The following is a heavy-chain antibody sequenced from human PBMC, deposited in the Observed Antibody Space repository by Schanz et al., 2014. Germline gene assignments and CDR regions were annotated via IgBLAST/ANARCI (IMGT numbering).Heavy chain of an antibody. J-gene: IGHJ4*02. D-gene: IGHD6-25*01. Sequence: VQVVQSGGGLVKPGGSLRLSCAASGFVFGDYYMTWIRQAPGKGLEWVANIKEDGSVKDYVDSVKGRFTISRDNAKNSLYLQMTSLRAEDTAVYYCAKVRYSSGWRGDYFDEWGQGTLVTVSS. CDR1: GFVFGDYY. CDR3: AKVRYSSGWRGDYFDE. V-gene: IGHV3-7*05. CDR2: IKEDGSVK.